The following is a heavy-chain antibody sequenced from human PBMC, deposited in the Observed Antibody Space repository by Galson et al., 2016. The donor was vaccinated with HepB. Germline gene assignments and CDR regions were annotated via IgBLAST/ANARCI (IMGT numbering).Heavy chain of an antibody. V-gene: IGHV3-23*01. Sequence: SLRLSCAASGFTFRNYGMTWVRQAPGKGLEVVSSISRSGDSTDYAESVKGRFTISRDNSKNTLSLQMNSLTAEDTAIYYCVQGSTAPAVWGKGTTVTVSS. CDR3: VQGSTAPAV. CDR2: ISRSGDST. CDR1: GFTFRNYG. D-gene: IGHD2-2*01. J-gene: IGHJ6*04.